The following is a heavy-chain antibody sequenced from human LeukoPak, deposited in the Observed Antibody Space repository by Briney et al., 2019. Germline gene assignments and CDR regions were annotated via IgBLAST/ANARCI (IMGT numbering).Heavy chain of an antibody. J-gene: IGHJ3*01. CDR3: ASNVDSGVDV. V-gene: IGHV3-15*01. CDR1: GFIFIHAW. Sequence: PGGSLRLSCAASGFIFIHAWMSWVRQAPGKGLEWVGRINSKDDGGTIDYAAPVKGRFIISRDDSKNSLSLQMNGLKTEDTAMYYCASNVDSGVDVWGQGKMVTVSS. CDR2: INSKDDGGTI. D-gene: IGHD5-12*01.